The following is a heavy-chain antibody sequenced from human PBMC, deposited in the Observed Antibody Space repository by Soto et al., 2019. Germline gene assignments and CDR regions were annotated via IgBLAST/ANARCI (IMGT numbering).Heavy chain of an antibody. CDR2: ILYDGSNK. D-gene: IGHD5-12*01. Sequence: QVQLVESGGGVVQPGRSLRLSCAASGFTFSSYGMHWVRQAPGKGLEWVAVILYDGSNKYYADSVKGRFTISRDNSKNTLYLQMNSLRAEDTAVYYCSKDSMATGVYWGQGTLVTVSS. J-gene: IGHJ4*02. CDR1: GFTFSSYG. CDR3: SKDSMATGVY. V-gene: IGHV3-30*18.